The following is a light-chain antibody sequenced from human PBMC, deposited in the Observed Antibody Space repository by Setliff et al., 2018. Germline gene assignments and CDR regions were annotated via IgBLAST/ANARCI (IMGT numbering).Light chain of an antibody. CDR2: DVS. Sequence: QSALTQPPSASGSPGQSVTISCTGTSSDVGGYNYVSWYQQHPGKAPKLMIYDVSKRPSGVSNRFSGSKSGNTASLTISGLQAEDEADYYCSSYTSSSTEVFGGGTKVTVL. J-gene: IGLJ2*01. CDR3: SSYTSSSTEV. CDR1: SSDVGGYNY. V-gene: IGLV2-14*01.